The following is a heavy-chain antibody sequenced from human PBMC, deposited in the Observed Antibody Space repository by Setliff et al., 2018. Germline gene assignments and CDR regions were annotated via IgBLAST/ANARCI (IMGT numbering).Heavy chain of an antibody. CDR2: INHSGST. CDR1: GGSFGGYY. CDR3: ARVVPAAMYFDY. V-gene: IGHV4-34*01. D-gene: IGHD2-2*01. J-gene: IGHJ4*02. Sequence: SETLSLTCAVYGGSFGGYYWSWIRQPPGKGLEWIGEINHSGSTNYNPSLKSRVTISVDTSKNQFSLKLSSVTAADTAVYYCARVVPAAMYFDYWGQGTLVTVSS.